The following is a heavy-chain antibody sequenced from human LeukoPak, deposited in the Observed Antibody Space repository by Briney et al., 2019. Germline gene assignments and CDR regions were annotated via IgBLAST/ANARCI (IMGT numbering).Heavy chain of an antibody. CDR1: GASISSSC. CDR3: ARAYFNGHSCFYFDY. V-gene: IGHV4-4*07. CDR2: VYSGSS. Sequence: SETLSLTCTVSGASISSSCWSWIRQPAGKGLEWIGRVYSGSSTYNPSLKSRVCMSADTSRNQFSLKLTSVTATDTAVYYCARAYFNGHSCFYFDYWGQGALVTVSS. D-gene: IGHD3-10*01. J-gene: IGHJ4*02.